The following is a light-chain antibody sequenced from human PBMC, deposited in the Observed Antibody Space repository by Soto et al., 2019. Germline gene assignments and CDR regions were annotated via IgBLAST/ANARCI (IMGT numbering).Light chain of an antibody. Sequence: QSVLTQPPSVSAAPGQKVTISCSGSSSNIGNNYVSWYQQLPGTAPKLLIYDNNKRPSGIPDRFSGSKSGTSATLGITGLQTGDEADYYRGTRDSSLSVVVFGGGTKVTVL. CDR1: SSNIGNNY. CDR3: GTRDSSLSVVV. J-gene: IGLJ2*01. CDR2: DNN. V-gene: IGLV1-51*01.